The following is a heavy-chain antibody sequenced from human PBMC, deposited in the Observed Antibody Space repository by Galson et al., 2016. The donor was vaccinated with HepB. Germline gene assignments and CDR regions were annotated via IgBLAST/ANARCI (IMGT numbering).Heavy chain of an antibody. CDR2: IYDSDTT. D-gene: IGHD6-13*01. J-gene: IGHJ4*02. V-gene: IGHV4-59*11. CDR1: GGSISSHY. Sequence: ETLSLTCSVSGGSISSHYWSWIRQPPGKGLEGIGYIYDSDTTNSNPSLRSRVTISADPSKNQFSVKVTSVTAADTAVYYCARGSSNWQGFLYWGQGTLVTVSS. CDR3: ARGSSNWQGFLY.